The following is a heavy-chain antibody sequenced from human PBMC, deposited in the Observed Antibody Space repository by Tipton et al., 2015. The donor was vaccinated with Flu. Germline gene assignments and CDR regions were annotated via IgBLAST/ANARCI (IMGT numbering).Heavy chain of an antibody. CDR3: AREEGHYYGSSGFFDY. D-gene: IGHD3-22*01. Sequence: QLVQSGGGLVQPGGSLRLSCAASGFTFSTFWMSWVRQAPGKGLEWVANMNQDGSEKYYVDSVKGRFTISRDNGKNSLYLQMNSLRAEDTAVYYCAREEGHYYGSSGFFDYWGQGTLVTVSS. CDR2: MNQDGSEK. V-gene: IGHV3-7*01. CDR1: GFTFSTFW. J-gene: IGHJ4*02.